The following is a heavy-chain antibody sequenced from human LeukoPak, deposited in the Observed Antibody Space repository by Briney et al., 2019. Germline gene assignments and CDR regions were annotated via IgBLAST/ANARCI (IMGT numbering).Heavy chain of an antibody. CDR3: ARINFGDDY. J-gene: IGHJ4*02. Sequence: PGGSLRLSCVASGFTFSPCSMTWVGQAPGKGLEWVSSISGSGDHIYYADSVKGRFTISRDNARNSLSLQMDSLSDDDTAVYYCARINFGDDYWGQGTLVTVSS. CDR1: GFTFSPCS. D-gene: IGHD4-17*01. V-gene: IGHV3-21*01. CDR2: ISGSGDHI.